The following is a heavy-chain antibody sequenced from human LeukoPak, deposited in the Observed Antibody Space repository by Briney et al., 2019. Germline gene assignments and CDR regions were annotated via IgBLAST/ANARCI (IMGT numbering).Heavy chain of an antibody. J-gene: IGHJ4*02. CDR2: IYSSGGT. D-gene: IGHD3-10*01. Sequence: SETLSLTCTVSGGSISRYYWSWIRQPAGKGLEWIGRIYSSGGTNYNPSLKSRVTMSIDTSKNQFSLELSSVTAADTAVYYCAGDYDGSGSYYFDYWGQGTLVTVSS. CDR1: GGSISRYY. CDR3: AGDYDGSGSYYFDY. V-gene: IGHV4-4*07.